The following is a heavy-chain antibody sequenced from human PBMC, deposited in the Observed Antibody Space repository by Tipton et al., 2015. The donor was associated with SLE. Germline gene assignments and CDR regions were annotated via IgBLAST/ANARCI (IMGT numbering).Heavy chain of an antibody. V-gene: IGHV4-61*02. CDR2: IYTSGGT. CDR3: ARGRIAVAGNHFDY. CDR1: GGSISSSLYY. Sequence: TLSLTCSVSGGSISSSLYYWSWIRQPAGKGLEWIGRIYTSGGTNYNPSLKSRVTISVDTSKNQFSLKLSSVTAADTAVYYCARGRIAVAGNHFDYGGQVSRVCVSS. J-gene: IGHJ4*02. D-gene: IGHD6-19*01.